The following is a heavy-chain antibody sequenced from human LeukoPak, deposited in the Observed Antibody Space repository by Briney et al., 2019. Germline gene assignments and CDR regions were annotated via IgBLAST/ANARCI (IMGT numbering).Heavy chain of an antibody. CDR1: GYTFTSYD. CDR2: IIPIFGTA. CDR3: ARESGSGSYSLDY. D-gene: IGHD1-26*01. V-gene: IGHV1-69*13. J-gene: IGHJ4*02. Sequence: SVKVSCKAFGYTFTSYDINWVRQATGQGLEWMGGIIPIFGTANYAQKFQGRVTITADESTSTAYMELSSLRSEDTAVYYCARESGSGSYSLDYWGQGTLVTISS.